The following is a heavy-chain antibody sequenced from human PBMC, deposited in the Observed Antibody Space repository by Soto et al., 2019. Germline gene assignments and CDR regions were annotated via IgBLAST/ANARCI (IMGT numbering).Heavy chain of an antibody. D-gene: IGHD3-16*01. CDR1: GYTFTSYD. V-gene: IGHV1-8*01. CDR2: MNPGSGDT. Sequence: VASVKVSCKASGYTFTSYDTNWVRQATGQGLEWMGWMNPGSGDTGYAQKFQGRVTMTRDISIATAYMELSSLRSDDTAIYYCARMATFGSLNWFDPWGQGTLVTVSS. J-gene: IGHJ5*02. CDR3: ARMATFGSLNWFDP.